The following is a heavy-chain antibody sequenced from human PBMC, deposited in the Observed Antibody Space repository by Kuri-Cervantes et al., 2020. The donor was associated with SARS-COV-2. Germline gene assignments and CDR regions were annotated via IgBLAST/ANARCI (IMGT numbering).Heavy chain of an antibody. J-gene: IGHJ5*02. V-gene: IGHV2-5*02. CDR2: IYWDDDK. Sequence: SGPTLVKPSQTLTLTCSFSGFSLNTVGVGVGWIRQPPGKALEWLALIYWDDDKRYSPSLKSRLTITKDTSKNQVVLTMTNMDPVDTATYYCARKQYYDFWSGHTMSWFDPWGQGTLVTVSS. D-gene: IGHD3-3*01. CDR1: GFSLNTVGVG. CDR3: ARKQYYDFWSGHTMSWFDP.